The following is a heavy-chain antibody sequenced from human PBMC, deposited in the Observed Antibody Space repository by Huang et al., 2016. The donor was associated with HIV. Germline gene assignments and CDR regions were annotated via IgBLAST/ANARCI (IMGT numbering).Heavy chain of an antibody. Sequence: QVQLVESGGGVVQPGRSLRLSCAASGFPFNNHAMHWVGQAPGNGLDWVAVISNDGSNNYYADSVKGRFTISRDSSKSTLFLHMTSLRTEDTAVYYCARAKDTWDAYDIWGQGTMVIVSS. CDR2: ISNDGSNN. J-gene: IGHJ3*02. CDR1: GFPFNNHA. CDR3: ARAKDTWDAYDI. D-gene: IGHD5-18*01. V-gene: IGHV3-30-3*01.